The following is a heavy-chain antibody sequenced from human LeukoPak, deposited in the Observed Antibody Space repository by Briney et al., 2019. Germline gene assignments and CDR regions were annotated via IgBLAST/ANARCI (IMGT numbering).Heavy chain of an antibody. J-gene: IGHJ4*02. CDR2: INNDGSSS. D-gene: IGHD4-23*01. Sequence: GGSLRLSCAASGLTFSNYWMHWVRQAPGKGLVWVSHINNDGSSSTYADSVKGQFTISRDNAKKTVYLQMNSLRAEDTAVYYCARGLGGLDRWGQGTLVTVSS. CDR3: ARGLGGLDR. V-gene: IGHV3-74*01. CDR1: GLTFSNYW.